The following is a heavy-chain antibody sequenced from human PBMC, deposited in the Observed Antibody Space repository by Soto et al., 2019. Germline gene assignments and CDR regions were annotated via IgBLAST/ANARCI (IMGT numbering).Heavy chain of an antibody. CDR1: GGSISSSNW. CDR2: IYHSGST. Sequence: SETLSLTCAVSGGSISSSNWWSWVRQPPGKGLEWIGEIYHSGSTNYNPSLKSRVTISVDKSKNQFSLKLSSVTAADTAVYYCARVNAITIFGVASNWFDPWGQGTLVTVSS. CDR3: ARVNAITIFGVASNWFDP. J-gene: IGHJ5*02. V-gene: IGHV4-4*02. D-gene: IGHD3-3*01.